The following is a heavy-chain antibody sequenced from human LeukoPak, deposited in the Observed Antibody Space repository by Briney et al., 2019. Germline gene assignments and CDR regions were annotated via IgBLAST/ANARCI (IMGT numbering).Heavy chain of an antibody. CDR3: ARDIAVALMDV. CDR2: IYYTGST. CDR1: YDSISNYY. D-gene: IGHD6-19*01. J-gene: IGHJ6*02. V-gene: IGHV4-59*12. Sequence: SETLSLTCNVSYDSISNYYLTWIRQPPGKGLGCLGYIYYTGSTTYNPSLKSRVTISVDTSKNQFSLKLSSVTAADTAVYYCARDIAVALMDVWGQGTTVTVSS.